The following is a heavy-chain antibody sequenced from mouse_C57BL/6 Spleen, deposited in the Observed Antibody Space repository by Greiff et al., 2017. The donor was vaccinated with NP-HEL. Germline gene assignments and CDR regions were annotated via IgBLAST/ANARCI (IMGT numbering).Heavy chain of an antibody. CDR1: GFTFSDAW. D-gene: IGHD2-3*01. Sequence: EVKVEESGGGLVQPGGSMKLSCAASGFTFSDAWMDWVRQSPEKGLEWVAEIRNKANNHATYYAESVKGRFTISRDDSKSSVYLQMNSLRAEDTGIYYCTRLDDGPTGPGFAYWGQGTLVTVSA. J-gene: IGHJ3*01. V-gene: IGHV6-6*01. CDR2: IRNKANNHAT. CDR3: TRLDDGPTGPGFAY.